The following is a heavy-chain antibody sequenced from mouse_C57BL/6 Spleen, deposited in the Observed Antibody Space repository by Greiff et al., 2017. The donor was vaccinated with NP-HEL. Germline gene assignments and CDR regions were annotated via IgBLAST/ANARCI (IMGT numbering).Heavy chain of an antibody. CDR3: TRSKLGREDY. J-gene: IGHJ4*01. CDR2: IDPETGGT. CDR1: GYTFTDYE. V-gene: IGHV1-15*01. Sequence: QVQLKQSGAELVRPGASVTLSCKASGYTFTDYEMHWVKQTPVHGLEWIGAIDPETGGTAYNQKFKGKAILTADKSSSTAYMELRSLTSEDSAVYYCTRSKLGREDYWGQGTSVTVSS. D-gene: IGHD4-1*01.